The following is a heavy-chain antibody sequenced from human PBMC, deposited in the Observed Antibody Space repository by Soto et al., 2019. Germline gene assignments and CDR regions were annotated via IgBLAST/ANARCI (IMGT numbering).Heavy chain of an antibody. V-gene: IGHV1-2*02. J-gene: IGHJ4*02. CDR1: GYTFTGYY. Sequence: GASVKVSCKDSGYTFTGYYMHWVRQAPGQGLEWMGWINPNSGGTNYAQKFQGRVTMTRDTSISTAYMELSRLRSDDTAVYYCARDPSGWYVFDGPEYYFDYWGQGTLVTVSS. D-gene: IGHD6-19*01. CDR2: INPNSGGT. CDR3: ARDPSGWYVFDGPEYYFDY.